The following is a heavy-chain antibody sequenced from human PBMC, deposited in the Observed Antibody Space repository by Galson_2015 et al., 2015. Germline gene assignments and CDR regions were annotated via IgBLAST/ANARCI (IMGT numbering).Heavy chain of an antibody. CDR1: GYTFSNYH. CDR2: VTPGSGAT. J-gene: IGHJ4*02. V-gene: IGHV1-46*01. D-gene: IGHD5-12*01. Sequence: SVKVSCKASGYTFSNYHIHWVRQAPGQGPEWMGIVTPGSGATSYAEKFQGRVIMTGDMSTTTAFLELSSLRSVDTALYYCARETSATGYGDHWGQGTLVTVSS. CDR3: ARETSATGYGDH.